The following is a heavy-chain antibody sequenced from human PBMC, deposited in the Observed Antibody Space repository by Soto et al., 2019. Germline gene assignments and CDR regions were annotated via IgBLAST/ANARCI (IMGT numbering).Heavy chain of an antibody. Sequence: QVQLQESGPGLVKPSETLSLTCTVSSDSISNYYWTWIRQPPGKGLEWIGYMHDSGRSNYNPSLKSRVKISVDPSRKQFSLKLNSVTAADTAVYYCARVGGTRGWYWGQGTLVTVSS. D-gene: IGHD2-15*01. CDR3: ARVGGTRGWY. V-gene: IGHV4-59*01. J-gene: IGHJ4*02. CDR1: SDSISNYY. CDR2: MHDSGRS.